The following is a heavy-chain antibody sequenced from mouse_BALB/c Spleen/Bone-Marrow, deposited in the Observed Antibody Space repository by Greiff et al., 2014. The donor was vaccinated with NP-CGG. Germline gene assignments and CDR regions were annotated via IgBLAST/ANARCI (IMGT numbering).Heavy chain of an antibody. J-gene: IGHJ2*01. CDR1: GYTFTRYW. CDR2: LNPSNGHT. V-gene: IGHV1S81*02. Sequence: QVQLQQSGAELLKPGTSVKLSCKASGYTFTRYWMHWVKQRPGQGLEWIGELNPSNGHTNYNGKFKNKATVTVDKSSSTAYMQLSSLTSEDSAGYYCARMITTGGFGYWGQGTTLAVSA. D-gene: IGHD2-4*01. CDR3: ARMITTGGFGY.